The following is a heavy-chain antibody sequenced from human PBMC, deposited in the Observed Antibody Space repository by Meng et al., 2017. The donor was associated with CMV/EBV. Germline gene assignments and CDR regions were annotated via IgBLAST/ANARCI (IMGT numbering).Heavy chain of an antibody. V-gene: IGHV2-5*01. J-gene: IGHJ4*02. CDR3: AHRAGGFGELSFDY. CDR1: GFSLSTSGVG. Sequence: SGPTLVKPTQTLTLTCTFSGFSLSTSGVGVGWNRQPPGKALEWLALIYWNDDKRYSPSLKSRLTITKDTYKNQVVLTMTNMDPVDTATYYCAHRAGGFGELSFDYWGQGTLVTVSS. CDR2: IYWNDDK. D-gene: IGHD3-10*01.